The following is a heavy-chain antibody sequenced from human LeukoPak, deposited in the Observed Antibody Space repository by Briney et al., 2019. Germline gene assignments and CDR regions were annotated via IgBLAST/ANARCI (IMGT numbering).Heavy chain of an antibody. CDR2: IYYSGST. V-gene: IGHV4-31*03. J-gene: IGHJ6*02. CDR1: GGSISSGGYY. D-gene: IGHD3-3*01. CDR3: ARDKRITIFGVVTPHYCGMDV. Sequence: PSETLSLTCTVSGGSISSGGYYWSWIRQHPGKGLEWIGYIYYSGSTYYNPSLKSRVTISVDTSKNQFSLKLSSVTAADTAVYYCARDKRITIFGVVTPHYCGMDVWGQGTTVTVSS.